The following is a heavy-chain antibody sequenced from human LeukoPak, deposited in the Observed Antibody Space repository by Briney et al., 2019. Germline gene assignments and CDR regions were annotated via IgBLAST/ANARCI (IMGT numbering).Heavy chain of an antibody. CDR3: AKRDYYDSSGYAPLFDY. Sequence: GGSLRLSCAASEFTFSNYAMAWVRQAPGEGLEWVSGISGNGGKVYYADSVKGRFTISRDNSKNTLYLQMNSLRGEDTAVYFCAKRDYYDSSGYAPLFDYWGQGTLVTVSP. J-gene: IGHJ4*02. CDR2: ISGNGGKV. V-gene: IGHV3-23*01. CDR1: EFTFSNYA. D-gene: IGHD3-22*01.